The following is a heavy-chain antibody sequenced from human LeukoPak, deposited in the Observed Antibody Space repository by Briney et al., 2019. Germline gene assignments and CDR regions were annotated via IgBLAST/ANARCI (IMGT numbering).Heavy chain of an antibody. CDR1: GDSVSNNSAI. CDR2: TYYRSKWYN. CDR3: ARSSNLHYFDY. V-gene: IGHV6-1*01. Sequence: SQTLSLTCAISGDSVSNNSAIWIWIRQSPSRGLQWLGRTYYRSKWYNDYAVPVKSRITLNVDTSKNQFSLQLNSVTPEDTAVYYCARSSNLHYFDYWGQGTQVTVSP. J-gene: IGHJ4*02.